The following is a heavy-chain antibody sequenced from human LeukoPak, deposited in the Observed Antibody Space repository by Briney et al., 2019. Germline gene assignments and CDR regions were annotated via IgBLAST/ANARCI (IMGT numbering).Heavy chain of an antibody. V-gene: IGHV1-46*01. Sequence: ASVKVSCKASGYTLTSYYMHWVRQAPGQGLEWMGIINPSGGSTSYAQKFQGRVTMTRDTSTSTVYMELGSLRSEDTAAYYCARFASWDAFDIWGQGTMVTVSS. J-gene: IGHJ3*02. CDR3: ARFASWDAFDI. CDR1: GYTLTSYY. CDR2: INPSGGST.